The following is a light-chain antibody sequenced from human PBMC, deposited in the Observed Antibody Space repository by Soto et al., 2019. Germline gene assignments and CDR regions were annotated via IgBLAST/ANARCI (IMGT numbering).Light chain of an antibody. CDR1: QSVSSN. CDR2: DAS. V-gene: IGKV3-15*01. J-gene: IGKJ4*01. CDR3: QQYNNWPPPLT. Sequence: EIVMTQSPATLSVSPGERATLSCRASQSVSSNLGWYQQKPGQARRLLVYDASARATGIPARFSGSGSGTEFTLTISSLQSEDFAVYYCQQYNNWPPPLTFGGGTKVEIK.